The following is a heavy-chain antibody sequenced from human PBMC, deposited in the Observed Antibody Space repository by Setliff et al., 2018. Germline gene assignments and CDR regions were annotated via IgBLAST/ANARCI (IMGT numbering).Heavy chain of an antibody. CDR1: GLPFSNSN. D-gene: IGHD2-21*02. Sequence: GGSLRLSCVASGLPFSNSNMNWVRQAPGGGLEWVAVVSHDENTKYYADSVKDRFIIARDNSKNPVYLQMNSLRAADTAVYHCARVGQATVVTAIHGALDYWGQGTLVTVS. CDR3: ARVGQATVVTAIHGALDY. J-gene: IGHJ4*02. CDR2: VSHDENTK. V-gene: IGHV3-30*04.